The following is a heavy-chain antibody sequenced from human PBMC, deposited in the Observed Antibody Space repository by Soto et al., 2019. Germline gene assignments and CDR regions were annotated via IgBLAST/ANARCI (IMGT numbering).Heavy chain of an antibody. J-gene: IGHJ6*02. Sequence: PGGSLRLSCAASGFTFSSYGMHWVRQAPGKGLEWVAVIWYDGSNKYYADSVKGRFTISRDNSKNTLYLQMNSLRAEDTAVYYCARVADRPRIAAAGYYYYGMDARGQGNKVPVSS. CDR1: GFTFSSYG. CDR2: IWYDGSNK. V-gene: IGHV3-33*01. D-gene: IGHD6-13*01. CDR3: ARVADRPRIAAAGYYYYGMDA.